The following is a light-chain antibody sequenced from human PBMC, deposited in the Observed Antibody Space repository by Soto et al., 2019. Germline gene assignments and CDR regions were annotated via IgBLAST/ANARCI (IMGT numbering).Light chain of an antibody. J-gene: IGKJ1*01. Sequence: EIVLTQSPGTLSLSPGERATLSCRASQSVSSSYLAWYQQKPGQAPRLLIYATSSRAAGIPDRFTGSGSGTDFTLTISRLEPEDFAVYYCQQYGSPWTFGQGTKVEVK. V-gene: IGKV3-20*01. CDR1: QSVSSSY. CDR3: QQYGSPWT. CDR2: ATS.